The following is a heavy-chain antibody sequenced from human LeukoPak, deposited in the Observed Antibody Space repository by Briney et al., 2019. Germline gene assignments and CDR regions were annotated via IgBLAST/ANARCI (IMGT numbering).Heavy chain of an antibody. CDR3: AKDGTGAVAGTRYY. D-gene: IGHD6-19*01. CDR1: GFTVSSNY. J-gene: IGHJ4*02. V-gene: IGHV3-23*01. CDR2: ISGSGGST. Sequence: RTGGSLRLSCAASGFTVSSNYMSWVRQAPGKGLEWVSAISGSGGSTYYADSVKGRFTISRDNSKNTLYLQMNSLRAEDTAVYYCAKDGTGAVAGTRYYWGQGTLVTVSS.